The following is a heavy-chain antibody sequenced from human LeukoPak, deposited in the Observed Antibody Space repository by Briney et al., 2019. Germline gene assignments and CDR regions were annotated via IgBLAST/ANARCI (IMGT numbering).Heavy chain of an antibody. J-gene: IGHJ3*02. Sequence: ASVNVSCKASGYIFTNYGITWVRQAPGQGLEWMGRISAYNGVTHYAQKFQGRVTITTDTSTNTAYMELRSLGSDDTAVYYCARSGYLVVTAYDAFDIWGQGTMVTVSS. CDR1: GYIFTNYG. CDR2: ISAYNGVT. D-gene: IGHD2-21*02. CDR3: ARSGYLVVTAYDAFDI. V-gene: IGHV1-18*01.